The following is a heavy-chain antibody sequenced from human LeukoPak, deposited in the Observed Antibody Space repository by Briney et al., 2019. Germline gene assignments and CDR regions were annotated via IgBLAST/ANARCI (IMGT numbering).Heavy chain of an antibody. CDR1: GGSMSSCGYS. CDR3: ARDHYDGSGYDAFDT. CDR2: VYHSGST. Sequence: PSQTLSLTCAVSGGSMSSCGYSWGWIPQPPGKGLEWIGCVYHSGSTKYKPSLKRRVTISVDRPKDQLSLKLSSVTAADTAVYYCARDHYDGSGYDAFDTWGKGTMVTVSS. J-gene: IGHJ3*02. V-gene: IGHV4-30-2*01. D-gene: IGHD3-22*01.